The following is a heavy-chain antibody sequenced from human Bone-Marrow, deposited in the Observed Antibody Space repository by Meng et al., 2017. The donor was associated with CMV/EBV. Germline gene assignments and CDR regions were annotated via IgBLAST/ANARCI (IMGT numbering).Heavy chain of an antibody. V-gene: IGHV3-15*01. J-gene: IGHJ4*02. CDR2: IKSKTHGGTT. CDR3: ATDIVIVPAAIDRQKIDY. D-gene: IGHD2-2*01. Sequence: FSNVGMSWVRQAPGKGLEWVGRIKSKTHGGTTDYATPVKGRFTISRDDSKNTLYLQMNSLKTEDTAVYYCATDIVIVPAAIDRQKIDYWGQGTLVTVSS. CDR1: FSNVG.